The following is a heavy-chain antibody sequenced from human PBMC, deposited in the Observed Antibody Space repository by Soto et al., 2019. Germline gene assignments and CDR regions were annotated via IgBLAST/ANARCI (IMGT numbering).Heavy chain of an antibody. Sequence: GGSLRLSCAASGLRFSIYGMHWVRQAPGKGLEWVAVIWSDGSNKYYADSVKGRFTISRDNSKNTLYLQMNSLRAEDTAVYYGAKGNDLPAYWGQGTLVTVSS. CDR3: AKGNDLPAY. D-gene: IGHD1-1*01. J-gene: IGHJ4*02. V-gene: IGHV3-30*02. CDR2: IWSDGSNK. CDR1: GLRFSIYG.